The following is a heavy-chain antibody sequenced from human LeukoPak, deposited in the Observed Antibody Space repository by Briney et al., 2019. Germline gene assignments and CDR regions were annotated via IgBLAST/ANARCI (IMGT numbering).Heavy chain of an antibody. D-gene: IGHD1-26*01. Sequence: SETLSLTCAVYGGSFSGYYWSWIRQPPGKGLEWIGEINHSGSTNYNPSLKSRVTISLDTSKNQFSLRLSSVTAANTAVYYCARVVGATGATYYYYYMDVWGKGTTVTVSS. V-gene: IGHV4-34*09. J-gene: IGHJ6*03. CDR2: INHSGST. CDR1: GGSFSGYY. CDR3: ARVVGATGATYYYYYMDV.